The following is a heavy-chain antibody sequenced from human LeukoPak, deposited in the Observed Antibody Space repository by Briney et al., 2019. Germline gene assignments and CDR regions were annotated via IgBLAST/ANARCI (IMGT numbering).Heavy chain of an antibody. V-gene: IGHV1-69*13. J-gene: IGHJ5*02. Sequence: GASVKVSCKASGGTFSSYAFSWVRQAPGQGLEWMGGIIPIVGTTNYAQMFQGRVTITADESTSTAYMELRSLRSDDTAVYYCARDDGFGTIFGVVLPTWGQGTLVTVSS. CDR3: ARDDGFGTIFGVVLPT. CDR1: GGTFSSYA. CDR2: IIPIVGTT. D-gene: IGHD3-3*01.